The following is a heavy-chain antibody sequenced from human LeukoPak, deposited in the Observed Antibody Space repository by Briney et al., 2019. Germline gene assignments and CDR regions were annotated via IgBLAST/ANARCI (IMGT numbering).Heavy chain of an antibody. D-gene: IGHD2-15*01. V-gene: IGHV1-8*01. CDR1: GYTFTSYD. Sequence: ASVKVSCKASGYTFTSYDFNWLRQATGQGPEWMGWMNPNSGATGYAQKFQGRVTMTEDTSTDTAYMELSSLRSEDTAVYYCATGYCSGGSCYSARRFDYWGQGTLVTVSS. J-gene: IGHJ4*02. CDR2: MNPNSGAT. CDR3: ATGYCSGGSCYSARRFDY.